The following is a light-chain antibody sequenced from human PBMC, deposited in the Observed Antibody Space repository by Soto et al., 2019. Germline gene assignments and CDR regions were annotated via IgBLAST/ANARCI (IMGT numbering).Light chain of an antibody. Sequence: EIVLTQSPGTLSLSPEERATLSCRATESISSSYLAWYQQKPGQAPRLLIYGASTRATGIPARFSGSGSGTEFTLTISSLQSEDFAVYYCQQYNNWTFGQGTKVDI. J-gene: IGKJ1*01. CDR3: QQYNNWT. CDR2: GAS. V-gene: IGKV3-15*01. CDR1: ESISSSY.